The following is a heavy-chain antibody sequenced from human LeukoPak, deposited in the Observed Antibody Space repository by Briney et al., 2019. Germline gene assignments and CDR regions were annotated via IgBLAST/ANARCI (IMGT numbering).Heavy chain of an antibody. Sequence: PSETLSLTCTVSDGSISDYHWSWILRPPGKGLEWIGYMYYTGSTNYNPSLKSRVSISVDTSKRQFSLKLRSVTAADTAVYYCARHLYCGGDCYSGRNHYYGLDVWGQGTTVTVSS. CDR3: ARHLYCGGDCYSGRNHYYGLDV. J-gene: IGHJ6*02. CDR2: MYYTGST. CDR1: DGSISDYH. V-gene: IGHV4-59*08. D-gene: IGHD2-21*02.